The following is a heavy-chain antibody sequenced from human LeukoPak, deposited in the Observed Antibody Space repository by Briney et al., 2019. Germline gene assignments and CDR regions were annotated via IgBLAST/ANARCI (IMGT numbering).Heavy chain of an antibody. Sequence: SETLSLTCAVYGGSFSDYYWTWIRQPPGKGLEWIGEINHSGSTNYNPSLKSRVTMSVDASKNQFSLRLSSVTAADTAVYYCAGNNPKEDDCSGGSCYRAPFDYWGQGNLVTVSS. CDR3: AGNNPKEDDCSGGSCYRAPFDY. CDR1: GGSFSDYY. V-gene: IGHV4-34*01. CDR2: INHSGST. D-gene: IGHD2-15*01. J-gene: IGHJ4*02.